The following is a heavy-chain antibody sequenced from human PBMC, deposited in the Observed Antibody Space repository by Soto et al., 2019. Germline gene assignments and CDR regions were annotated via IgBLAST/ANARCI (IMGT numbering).Heavy chain of an antibody. CDR1: GFTFSSYG. CDR3: AKDGATPVTTGSFDY. V-gene: IGHV3-30*18. J-gene: IGHJ4*02. CDR2: ISNDGSNK. Sequence: QVQLVESGGGVVQPGRSLRLSCAASGFTFSSYGMHWVRQAPGKVLEWVAVISNDGSNKYYADSLKGRFTISRDNSKNARDLQMNILRTDDTAVYYSAKDGATPVTTGSFDYWDQGTLIAVSS. D-gene: IGHD4-17*01.